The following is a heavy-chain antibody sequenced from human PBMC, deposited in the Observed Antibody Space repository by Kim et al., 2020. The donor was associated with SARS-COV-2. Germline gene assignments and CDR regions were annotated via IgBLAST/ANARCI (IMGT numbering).Heavy chain of an antibody. CDR3: AKDWTATRGYYYYGMDV. D-gene: IGHD6-25*01. CDR1: GFTFSSYG. Sequence: GGSLRLSCAASGFTFSSYGMHWARQAPGKGLEWVAVISYDGSNKYNADSVKGRFTISRDNSKNTLYLQMNSLRAEDTAVYYCAKDWTATRGYYYYGMDVWGQGTTVTVSS. CDR2: ISYDGSNK. J-gene: IGHJ6*02. V-gene: IGHV3-30*18.